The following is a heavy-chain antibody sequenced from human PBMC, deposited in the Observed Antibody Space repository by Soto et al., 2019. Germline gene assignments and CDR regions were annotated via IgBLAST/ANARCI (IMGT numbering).Heavy chain of an antibody. CDR2: ISYDGSNK. J-gene: IGHJ4*02. D-gene: IGHD3-22*01. CDR3: ARAGNYDDSSEGGGFDY. CDR1: GFTFSSYA. V-gene: IGHV3-30-3*01. Sequence: QVQLVESGGGVVQPGRSLRLSCAASGFTFSSYAMHWVRQAPGKGLEWVAVISYDGSNKYYADSVKGRFTISRDNSKNTLYLQMNSLRAEDTAVYYCARAGNYDDSSEGGGFDYWGQGTLVTVSS.